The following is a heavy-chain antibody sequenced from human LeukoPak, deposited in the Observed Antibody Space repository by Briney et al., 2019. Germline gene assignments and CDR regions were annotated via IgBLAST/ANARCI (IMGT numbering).Heavy chain of an antibody. D-gene: IGHD1-26*01. CDR3: ARSGSLLPHIDY. CDR1: GYSFTSYW. J-gene: IGHJ4*02. V-gene: IGHV5-51*01. Sequence: GEALKISCKGSGYSFTSYWIGWVRQMPGKGLECMGIIYPGDSDTRYTPSFQGQVTISADKSISTAYLQWSRLQASDNAMYYCARSGSLLPHIDYWGQGTLVTVSS. CDR2: IYPGDSDT.